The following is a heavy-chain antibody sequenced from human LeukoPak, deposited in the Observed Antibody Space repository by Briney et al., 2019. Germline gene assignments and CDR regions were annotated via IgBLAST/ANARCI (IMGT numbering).Heavy chain of an antibody. V-gene: IGHV3-23*01. J-gene: IGHJ4*02. CDR2: ISGSGGST. CDR1: RFTFSSSA. Sequence: GGSLRLSCAASRFTFSSSAMSWVRQAPGKGLEWVSTISGSGGSTYSTDSVKGRFTVSRDNSKSTLYLQMNSLRVEDTAIYYCAKGGPQFFDYWGQGTLVTVSS. CDR3: AKGGPQFFDY. D-gene: IGHD5-24*01.